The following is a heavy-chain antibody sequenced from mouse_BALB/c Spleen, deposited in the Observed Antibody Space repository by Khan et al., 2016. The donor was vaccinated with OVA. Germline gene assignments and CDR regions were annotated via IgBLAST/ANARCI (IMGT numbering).Heavy chain of an antibody. CDR2: IYYSGTV. CDR3: ARAYGSLYWYSDV. D-gene: IGHD1-1*01. CDR1: GISITSGNYR. Sequence: EVQLQESGPGLVKPSQTVSLTCTVTGISITSGNYRWSWIRQFPGNKLEWIGNIYYSGTVTYNPSLTSRTTITRDTSKNQFFLEMNSLTAEDTATYYCARAYGSLYWYSDVWGAGTTVTVSS. J-gene: IGHJ1*01. V-gene: IGHV3-5*02.